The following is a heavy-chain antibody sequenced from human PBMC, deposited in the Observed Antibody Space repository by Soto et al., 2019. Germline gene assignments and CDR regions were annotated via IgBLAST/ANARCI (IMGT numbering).Heavy chain of an antibody. CDR2: IYYRGNT. Sequence: QLQESGPGLVKPSETLSLTCSVSSDSINSDKYYWGWIRQPPGKGLEWIGSIYYRGNTYYNPSLQTRVTIPLDKSKSQFSLRLNSVTAAASAVYFCARLEGLATISYYFDFWGQGAQVTVSS. CDR1: SDSINSDKYY. CDR3: ARLEGLATISYYFDF. J-gene: IGHJ4*02. V-gene: IGHV4-39*01. D-gene: IGHD3-9*01.